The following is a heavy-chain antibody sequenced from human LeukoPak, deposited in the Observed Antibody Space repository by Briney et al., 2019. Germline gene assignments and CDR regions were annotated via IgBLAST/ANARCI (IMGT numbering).Heavy chain of an antibody. J-gene: IGHJ4*02. CDR3: ARLSVGAVGGTGYFDY. V-gene: IGHV4-30-4*01. CDR2: IYYSGST. CDR1: GGSISSGDYY. D-gene: IGHD6-19*01. Sequence: SETLSLTCTVSGGSISSGDYYWSWIRQPPGKGLEWIGYIYYSGSTYYNPSLKSRVTISVDTSKNQFSLKLSSVTAADTAVYYCARLSVGAVGGTGYFDYWGQGTLVTVSS.